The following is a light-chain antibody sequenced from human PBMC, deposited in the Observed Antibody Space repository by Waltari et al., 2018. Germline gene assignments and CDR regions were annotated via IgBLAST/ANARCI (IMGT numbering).Light chain of an antibody. CDR3: QRYDDYPPT. V-gene: IGKV1-5*03. CDR1: QSISPW. Sequence: DIQMTQSPSTLSASVGASVTITCRASQSISPWLAWYQQKPGKAPKLLISKASSLEKEVPSRFSGSGSGTEFTLTITNLQPDDFATFYCQRYDDYPPTFGGGTKVEIK. CDR2: KAS. J-gene: IGKJ4*01.